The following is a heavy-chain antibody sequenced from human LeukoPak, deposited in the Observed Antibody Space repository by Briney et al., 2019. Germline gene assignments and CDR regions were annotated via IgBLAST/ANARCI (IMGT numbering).Heavy chain of an antibody. J-gene: IGHJ4*02. CDR1: GYTFTGYY. Sequence: GASVKVSCKASGYTFTGYYMHWVRQAPGQGLEWMGWINPNSGGTNYAQKFQGRVTMTRDTSISTAYMELSSLRSEDTAVYYCAREVVHRGYSYGYYFDYWGQGTLVTVSS. D-gene: IGHD5-18*01. CDR3: AREVVHRGYSYGYYFDY. V-gene: IGHV1-2*02. CDR2: INPNSGGT.